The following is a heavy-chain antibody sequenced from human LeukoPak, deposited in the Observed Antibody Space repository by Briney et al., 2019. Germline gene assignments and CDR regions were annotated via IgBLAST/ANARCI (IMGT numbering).Heavy chain of an antibody. Sequence: PSETLSLTCAVYGGSFSGYYWSWIRQPPGKGLEWIGEINHSGSTNYNPSLKSRVTISVDTSKNQFSLKLSSVTAADTAVYYCARRGDIAAAAPTDYWGQGTLVTASS. V-gene: IGHV4-34*01. CDR2: INHSGST. J-gene: IGHJ4*02. CDR3: ARRGDIAAAAPTDY. D-gene: IGHD6-13*01. CDR1: GGSFSGYY.